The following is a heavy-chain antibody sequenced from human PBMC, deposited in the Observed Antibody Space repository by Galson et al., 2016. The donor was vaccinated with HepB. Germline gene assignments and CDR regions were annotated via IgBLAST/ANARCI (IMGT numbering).Heavy chain of an antibody. J-gene: IGHJ5*02. CDR2: ITTWDIT. CDR3: AGCVTFSQCSWFRP. D-gene: IGHD2-21*02. V-gene: IGHV3-69-1*01. Sequence: SLRLSCAAPGFTATDYNMNWLRQVPGRGLEWISTITTWDITHYADSVKGRFTMSRDRDRNSVVLQMTGLRVDDTAVYYCAGCVTFSQCSWFRPWGQGTLVSVSS. CDR1: GFTATDYN.